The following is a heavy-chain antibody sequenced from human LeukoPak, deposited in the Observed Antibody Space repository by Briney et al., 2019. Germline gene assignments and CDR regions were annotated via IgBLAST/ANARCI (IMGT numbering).Heavy chain of an antibody. V-gene: IGHV3-21*01. CDR2: ISSSSSYI. J-gene: IGHJ3*02. CDR1: GFTFSSYS. Sequence: GGSLRLSCAASGFTFSSYSMNWVRQAPGKGLEWVSSISSSSSYIYYADSVKGRFTISRDNAKNSLYLQMNSLRAEDTAVYYCARGGFFWEPPGIWGQGTMVTVSS. CDR3: ARGGFFWEPPGI. D-gene: IGHD1-26*01.